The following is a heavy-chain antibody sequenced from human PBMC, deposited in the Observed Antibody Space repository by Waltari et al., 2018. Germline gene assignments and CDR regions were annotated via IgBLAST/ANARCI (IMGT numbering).Heavy chain of an antibody. V-gene: IGHV4-38-2*01. Sequence: QVQLQESGPGLVKPSETLSLTCAVSGYSISSGYYWGWIRQPPGKGLEWIGSIYHSGGTYYNPSLKSRVTISVDTSKNQFSLKLSSVTAADTAVYYCARQGAVAGVDYWGQGTLVTVSS. J-gene: IGHJ4*02. CDR1: GYSISSGYY. D-gene: IGHD6-19*01. CDR2: IYHSGGT. CDR3: ARQGAVAGVDY.